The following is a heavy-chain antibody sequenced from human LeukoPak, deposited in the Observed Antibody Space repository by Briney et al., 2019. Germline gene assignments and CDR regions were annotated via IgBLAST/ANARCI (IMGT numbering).Heavy chain of an antibody. J-gene: IGHJ1*01. CDR1: GYTFTGYY. D-gene: IGHD4-23*01. CDR3: ASRAYGGNSPEYFQH. V-gene: IGHV1-2*02. CDR2: INPNSGGT. Sequence: ASVKVSCKASGYTFTGYYMHWVRQAPGQGLEWMGWINPNSGGTNYAQKFQGRATKTRDTSISTAYMELSRLRSDDTAVYYCASRAYGGNSPEYFQHWGQGTLVTVSS.